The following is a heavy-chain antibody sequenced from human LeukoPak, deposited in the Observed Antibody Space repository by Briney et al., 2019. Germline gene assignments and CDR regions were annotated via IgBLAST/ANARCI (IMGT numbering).Heavy chain of an antibody. V-gene: IGHV4-4*02. CDR2: IYYSGNT. D-gene: IGHD5-12*01. CDR3: ARVLSGSFDY. J-gene: IGHJ4*02. Sequence: SETLSLTCGVSGGSITSSNWWTWVRQAPGKGLEWIGEIYYSGNTNYNPSLKSRVTVSMDKSKNQFSLKLNSVTAADTAVYYCARVLSGSFDYWGQGTLVTVSS. CDR1: GGSITSSNW.